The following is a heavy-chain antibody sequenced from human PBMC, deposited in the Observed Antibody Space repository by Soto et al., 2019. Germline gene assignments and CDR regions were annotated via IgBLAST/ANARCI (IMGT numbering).Heavy chain of an antibody. CDR1: GFTVSSYG. J-gene: IGHJ4*02. CDR3: AKDRTPSSGWYYFDY. V-gene: IGHV3-30*18. Sequence: SLRLSCAASGFTVSSYGMHWVRHAPGKGLEWVAVISYDGSNKYYADSVKGRFTISRDNSKNTLYLQMNSLRAEDTAVYYCAKDRTPSSGWYYFDYWGQGTLVTVSS. D-gene: IGHD6-19*01. CDR2: ISYDGSNK.